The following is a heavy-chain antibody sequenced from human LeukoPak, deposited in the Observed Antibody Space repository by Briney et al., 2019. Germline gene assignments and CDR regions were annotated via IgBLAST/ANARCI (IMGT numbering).Heavy chain of an antibody. V-gene: IGHV1-2*02. CDR1: VYTFTGYY. CDR3: AREVLRESSSYFYYYYYYYMDV. D-gene: IGHD3-22*01. Sequence: GASVTVSRKTSVYTFTGYYIHWVRQAPGQGLEWMGWVYPNSGGTNYEQMFQGRVTMTRDTSLSTVYMELRRRSTGDTAAFYRAREVLRESSSYFYYYYYYYMDVWGKGTTVTISS. CDR2: VYPNSGGT. J-gene: IGHJ6*03.